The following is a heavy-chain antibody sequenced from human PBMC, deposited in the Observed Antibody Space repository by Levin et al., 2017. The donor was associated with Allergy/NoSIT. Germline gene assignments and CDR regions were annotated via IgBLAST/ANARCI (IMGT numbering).Heavy chain of an antibody. V-gene: IGHV3-23*01. CDR1: GFTFSSYA. J-gene: IGHJ4*02. CDR2: ISGSGGST. D-gene: IGHD4-17*01. Sequence: SGGSLRLSCAASGFTFSSYAMSWVRQAPGKGLEWVSAISGSGGSTYYADSVKGRFTISRDNSKNTLYLQMNSLRAEDTAVYYCAGGLWGDYGDLKFDYWGQGTLVTVSS. CDR3: AGGLWGDYGDLKFDY.